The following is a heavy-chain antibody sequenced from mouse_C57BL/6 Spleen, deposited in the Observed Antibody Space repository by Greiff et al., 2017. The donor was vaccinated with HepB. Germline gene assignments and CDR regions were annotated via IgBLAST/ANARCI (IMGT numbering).Heavy chain of an antibody. D-gene: IGHD1-1*01. CDR3: ARFITTVVATDGFAY. V-gene: IGHV5-6*01. CDR2: ISSGGSYT. CDR1: GFTFSSYG. Sequence: EVQVVESGGDLVKPGGSLKLSCAASGFTFSSYGMSWVRQTPDKRLEWVATISSGGSYTDYPDSVKGRFTISRDNAKNTLYLQMSSLKSEDTAMYYCARFITTVVATDGFAYWGQGTLVTVSA. J-gene: IGHJ3*01.